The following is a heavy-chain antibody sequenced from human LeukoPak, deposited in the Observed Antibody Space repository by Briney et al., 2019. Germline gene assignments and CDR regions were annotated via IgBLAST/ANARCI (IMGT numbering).Heavy chain of an antibody. D-gene: IGHD3-22*01. CDR3: ASGDYYDSSGYYPNAFDI. J-gene: IGHJ3*02. CDR2: IYYSGST. CDR1: GGSISSGDYY. Sequence: SETLSLTCTVSGGSISSGDYYWSWIRQPPGKGLEWIGYIYYSGSTYYNPSLKSRVTISVDTSKNQFSLKLSSVTAADTAVYYCASGDYYDSSGYYPNAFDIWGQGTMATVSS. V-gene: IGHV4-30-4*01.